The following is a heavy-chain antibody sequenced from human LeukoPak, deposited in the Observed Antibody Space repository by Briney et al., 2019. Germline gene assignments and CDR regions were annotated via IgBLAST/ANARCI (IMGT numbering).Heavy chain of an antibody. J-gene: IGHJ3*02. CDR2: INVDKGNT. Sequence: ASVKVSCTASGYTFTSYTMHWVRQAPGQRLEWMGWINVDKGNTKYSQKFQDRVIISWDTSASTAYMELSSLRSEDTAVFYCARGSSTWSNAFDTWGQGTMVTVSS. D-gene: IGHD6-13*01. CDR3: ARGSSTWSNAFDT. V-gene: IGHV1-3*01. CDR1: GYTFTSYT.